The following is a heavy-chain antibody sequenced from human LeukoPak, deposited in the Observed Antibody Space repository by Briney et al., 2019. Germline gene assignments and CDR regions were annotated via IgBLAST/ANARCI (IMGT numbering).Heavy chain of an antibody. CDR1: GFTFSNYG. CDR2: ISSSGSTI. V-gene: IGHV3-48*04. D-gene: IGHD3-10*02. Sequence: GGSLRLSCAASGFTFSNYGMNWVRQAPGKGLEWVSYISSSGSTIYYADSVKGRFTISRDNAKNSLYLQMNSLRPEDTAVYYCAELGITMIGGVWGKGTTVTISS. J-gene: IGHJ6*04. CDR3: AELGITMIGGV.